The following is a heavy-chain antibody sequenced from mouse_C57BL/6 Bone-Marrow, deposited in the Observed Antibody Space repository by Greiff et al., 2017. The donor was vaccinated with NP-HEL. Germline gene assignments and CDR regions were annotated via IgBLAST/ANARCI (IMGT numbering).Heavy chain of an antibody. D-gene: IGHD2-5*01. CDR2: IHPNSGST. J-gene: IGHJ3*01. CDR1: GYTFTSYW. Sequence: QVQLQQPGAELVKPGASVKLSCKASGYTFTSYWIHWVKQRPGQGLEWIGMIHPNSGSTNYNEKFKSKATLTVDKSSSTAYMQLSSLTSEDSAVYYCARERYSNYLAWFAYWGQGTLVTVSA. V-gene: IGHV1-64*01. CDR3: ARERYSNYLAWFAY.